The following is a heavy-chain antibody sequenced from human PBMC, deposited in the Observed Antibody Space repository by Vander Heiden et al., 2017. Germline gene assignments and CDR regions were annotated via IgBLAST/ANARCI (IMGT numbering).Heavy chain of an antibody. CDR3: AKDRVGPFDY. V-gene: IGHV3-30*18. CDR1: GFTFSSYG. D-gene: IGHD2-15*01. Sequence: QVQLVESGGGVVQPGRCRRLPRSAPGFTFSSYGMHWVRQAPGKGLEWVAVISYDGSNKYYADSVKGRFTISRDNSKNTLYLQMNSLRAEDTAVYYCAKDRVGPFDYWGQGTLVTVSS. CDR2: ISYDGSNK. J-gene: IGHJ4*02.